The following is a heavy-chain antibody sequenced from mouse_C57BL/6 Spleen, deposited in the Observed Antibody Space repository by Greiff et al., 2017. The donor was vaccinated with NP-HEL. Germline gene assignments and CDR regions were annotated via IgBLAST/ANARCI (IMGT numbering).Heavy chain of an antibody. J-gene: IGHJ4*01. V-gene: IGHV3-8*01. D-gene: IGHD2-1*01. Sequence: EVQGVESGPGLAKPSQTLSLTCSVTGYSITSDYWNWIRKFPGNKLEYMGYISYSGSTYYNPSLKSRISITRDTFKNQYYLQLNSVTTEDTATYYCARSSIYYGNPYYAMDYWGQGTSVTVSS. CDR2: ISYSGST. CDR1: GYSITSDY. CDR3: ARSSIYYGNPYYAMDY.